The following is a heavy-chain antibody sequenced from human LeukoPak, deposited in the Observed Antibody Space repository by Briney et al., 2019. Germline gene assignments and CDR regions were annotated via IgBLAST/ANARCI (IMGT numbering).Heavy chain of an antibody. CDR3: ATYLVDSSSWYPTYYFDY. J-gene: IGHJ4*02. Sequence: ASVKVSCKVSGYTLTELSMHWVRQAPGKGLEWMGGLDPEDGETIYAQKFQGRVTMTEDTSTDTAYMELSSLRSEDTAVYYCATYLVDSSSWYPTYYFDYWGQGTLVTVSS. CDR1: GYTLTELS. V-gene: IGHV1-24*01. D-gene: IGHD6-13*01. CDR2: LDPEDGET.